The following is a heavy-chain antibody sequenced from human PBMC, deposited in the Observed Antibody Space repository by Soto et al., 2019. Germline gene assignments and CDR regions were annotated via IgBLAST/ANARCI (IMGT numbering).Heavy chain of an antibody. Sequence: ASVKVSCKVSGYTLTELSMHWVRQAPGKGLEWMGGFDPEDGETIYAQKFQGRVTMTEDTSTDTAYMELSSLRSEDTAVYYCATRLPAARGSRIYYYYYGMDVWGQGTTVTVSS. D-gene: IGHD2-2*01. CDR3: ATRLPAARGSRIYYYYYGMDV. CDR1: GYTLTELS. J-gene: IGHJ6*02. V-gene: IGHV1-24*01. CDR2: FDPEDGET.